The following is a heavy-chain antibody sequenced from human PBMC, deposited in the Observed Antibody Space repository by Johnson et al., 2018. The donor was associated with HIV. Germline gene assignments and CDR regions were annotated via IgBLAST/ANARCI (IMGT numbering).Heavy chain of an antibody. CDR1: GFTFSSYG. J-gene: IGHJ3*02. Sequence: QVQLVESGGGVVQPGGSLRLSCAASGFTFSSYGMHWVRQAPGKGLEWVAFISYDGSSKYYAESLKGRISISRDNSMNTLYLQMNSLRAEDTAVYYCATEVDAFDMWGQGTLVTVSS. CDR3: ATEVDAFDM. CDR2: ISYDGSSK. V-gene: IGHV3-30*19.